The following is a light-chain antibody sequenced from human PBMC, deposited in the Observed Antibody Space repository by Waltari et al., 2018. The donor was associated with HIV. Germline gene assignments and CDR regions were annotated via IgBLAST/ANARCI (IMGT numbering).Light chain of an antibody. CDR1: NIGSKS. CDR2: YDS. CDR3: QVWGSSSDPWV. J-gene: IGLJ3*02. V-gene: IGLV3-21*04. Sequence: SYVLTQPPSVSVAPGKTARITCGGNNIGSKSVHWYQQKPGQAPVLVIYYDSDRPSWIPERFSGSNSGNTASLTVSRVEAGDEADYYCQVWGSSSDPWVFGGGTKLTVL.